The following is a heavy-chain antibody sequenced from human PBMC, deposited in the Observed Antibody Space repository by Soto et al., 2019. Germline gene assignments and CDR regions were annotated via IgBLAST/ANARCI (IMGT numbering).Heavy chain of an antibody. D-gene: IGHD1-1*01. CDR1: GYTFTNYF. J-gene: IGHJ4*02. CDR2: IYPTHGRA. V-gene: IGHV1-46*01. CDR3: ANEVPNNCKFDC. Sequence: QVQLVQSGAEVVKPGASVKISCKASGYTFTNYFMHWMRQAPGLGLEYMGIIYPTHGRASYAQKFQGRVTMSRDTSTSTVYLELRSLGADDTAVYYCANEVPNNCKFDCWGQGTLVTVSS.